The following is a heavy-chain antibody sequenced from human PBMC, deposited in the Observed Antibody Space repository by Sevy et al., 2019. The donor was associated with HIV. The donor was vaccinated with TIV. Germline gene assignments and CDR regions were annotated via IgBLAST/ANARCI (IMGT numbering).Heavy chain of an antibody. CDR3: AKDLTERYSTSSGDFDY. J-gene: IGHJ4*02. Sequence: GGSLRLSCAASGLRFSNYNMNWVRQAPGKGLQWVAFTRYDGSTKYYADSVKGRFTISRDNSKNTLYLQMNSLRVEDTAMYYCAKDLTERYSTSSGDFDYWGQGSLVTVSS. CDR2: TRYDGSTK. V-gene: IGHV3-30*02. D-gene: IGHD6-6*01. CDR1: GLRFSNYN.